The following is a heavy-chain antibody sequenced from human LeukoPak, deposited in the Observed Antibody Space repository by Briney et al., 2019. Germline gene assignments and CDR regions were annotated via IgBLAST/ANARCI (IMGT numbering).Heavy chain of an antibody. V-gene: IGHV3-9*01. CDR3: AKDRPVFGDPRAYWYFDL. CDR2: ISWNSGSI. CDR1: GFTFDDYA. J-gene: IGHJ2*01. D-gene: IGHD3-10*02. Sequence: PGRSLRLSCAASGFTFDDYAMHWVRQAPGEGLEWVSGISWNSGSIGYADSVKGRFTISRDNAKNSLYLQMNSLRAEDTALYYCAKDRPVFGDPRAYWYFDLWGRGTLVTVSS.